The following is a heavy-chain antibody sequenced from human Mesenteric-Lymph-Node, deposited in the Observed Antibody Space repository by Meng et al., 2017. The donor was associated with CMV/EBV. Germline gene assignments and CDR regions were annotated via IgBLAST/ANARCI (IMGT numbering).Heavy chain of an antibody. CDR3: AKNTGAGTYYNFFDY. J-gene: IGHJ4*02. V-gene: IGHV3-23*03. Sequence: GGSLRLSCAASGFTFSSYAMSWVRQAPGKGLEWISVIYSGGTTTYYADSVKGRFTISRDNSRNTLYLQMSSLRAEDTAIYFCAKNTGAGTYYNFFDYWGQGTLVTVSS. CDR1: GFTFSSYA. CDR2: IYSGGTTT. D-gene: IGHD3-10*01.